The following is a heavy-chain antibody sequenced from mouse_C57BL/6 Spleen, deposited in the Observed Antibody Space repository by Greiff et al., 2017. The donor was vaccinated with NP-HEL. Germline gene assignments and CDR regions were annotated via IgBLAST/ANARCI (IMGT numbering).Heavy chain of an antibody. Sequence: EVHLVESGGGLVKPGGSLKLSCAASGFTFSDYGMHWVRQAPEKGLEWVAYISSGSSTIYYADTVKGRFTISRDNAKNTLFLQMTSLRSEDTAMYYCARPDEDYAMDYWGQGTSVTVSS. V-gene: IGHV5-17*01. CDR3: ARPDEDYAMDY. CDR1: GFTFSDYG. CDR2: ISSGSSTI. J-gene: IGHJ4*01.